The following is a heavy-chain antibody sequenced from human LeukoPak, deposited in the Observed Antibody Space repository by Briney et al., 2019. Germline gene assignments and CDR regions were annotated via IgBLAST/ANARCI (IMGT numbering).Heavy chain of an antibody. CDR1: GFTFSSYA. CDR2: ISGSGGST. Sequence: QSGGSLRLSCAASGFTFSSYAMSWVRQAPGKGLEWVSAISGSGGSTYYADSVEGRFTISRDNSKNTLYLQMNSLRAEDTAVYYCAKETFDFWSGDNWFDPWGQGTLVTVSS. J-gene: IGHJ5*02. D-gene: IGHD3-3*01. V-gene: IGHV3-23*01. CDR3: AKETFDFWSGDNWFDP.